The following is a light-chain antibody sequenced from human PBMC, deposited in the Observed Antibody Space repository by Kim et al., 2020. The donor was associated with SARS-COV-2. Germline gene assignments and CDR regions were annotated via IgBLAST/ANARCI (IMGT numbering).Light chain of an antibody. CDR1: QRITHY. J-gene: IGKJ2*01. Sequence: SASAGDTVTITCRASQRITHYLAWYQQEPGKAPKLLIYGASTLQGGVPSRFSGSGYGTDFSLTISGLQSDDFTTYFCQQYYSYPRTFVQGTKVEI. CDR2: GAS. V-gene: IGKV1-8*01. CDR3: QQYYSYPRT.